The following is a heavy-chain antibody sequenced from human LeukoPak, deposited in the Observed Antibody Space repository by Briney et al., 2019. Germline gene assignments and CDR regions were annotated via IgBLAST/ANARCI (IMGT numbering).Heavy chain of an antibody. CDR3: ARDAGYSSPSFDY. CDR2: IIPILGIA. D-gene: IGHD6-19*01. V-gene: IGHV1-69*04. CDR1: GGTFSSYA. J-gene: IGHJ4*02. Sequence: ASVKVSCKASGGTFSSYAISGVRQAPGQGLEWMGRIIPILGIANYAQKFQGRVTITADKSTSTPYMELSSLRSEDTAVYYCARDAGYSSPSFDYWGQGTLVTVSS.